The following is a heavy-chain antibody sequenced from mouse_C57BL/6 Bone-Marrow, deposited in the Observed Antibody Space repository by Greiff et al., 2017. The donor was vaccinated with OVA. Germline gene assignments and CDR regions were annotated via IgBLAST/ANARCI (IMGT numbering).Heavy chain of an antibody. CDR1: GFTFSDYY. CDR2: INYDGSST. Sequence: EVMLVESEGGLVQPGSSMKLSCTASGFTFSDYYMAWVRQVPEKGLEWVANINYDGSSTYYLDSLKIRFIISRDNAKNILYLQMSSLKSEDTATYYCAREGNYFYYCDYWGQGTTLTVSS. J-gene: IGHJ2*01. D-gene: IGHD2-1*01. V-gene: IGHV5-16*01. CDR3: AREGNYFYYCDY.